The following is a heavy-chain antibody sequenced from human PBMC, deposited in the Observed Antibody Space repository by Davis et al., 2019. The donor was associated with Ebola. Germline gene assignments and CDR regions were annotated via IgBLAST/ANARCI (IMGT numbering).Heavy chain of an antibody. D-gene: IGHD3-10*01. J-gene: IGHJ6*04. Sequence: GESLKISCAASGFTFSSYWMSWVRQAPGKGLEWVANIKQDGSEKYYVDSVKGRFTISRDNAKNSLYLQMNSLRVEDTAVYYCARDLKTYGRSALDVWGKGTTVTVSS. CDR1: GFTFSSYW. CDR2: IKQDGSEK. CDR3: ARDLKTYGRSALDV. V-gene: IGHV3-7*01.